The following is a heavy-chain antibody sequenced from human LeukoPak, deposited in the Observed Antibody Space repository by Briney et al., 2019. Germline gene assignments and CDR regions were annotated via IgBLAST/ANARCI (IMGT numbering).Heavy chain of an antibody. D-gene: IGHD2-2*01. CDR3: AKFLVVPAADIEHY. J-gene: IGHJ4*02. V-gene: IGHV3-23*01. CDR1: GLTFSSYA. CDR2: ISGSGGST. Sequence: PGGSVRLSCAASGLTFSSYAMSWLRQAPGKGLEWVSAISGSGGSTYYADSVKGRFTISRDNSKNTLYLQMNSPVDEDKAVYSCAKFLVVPAADIEHYWGQGTLVSVSS.